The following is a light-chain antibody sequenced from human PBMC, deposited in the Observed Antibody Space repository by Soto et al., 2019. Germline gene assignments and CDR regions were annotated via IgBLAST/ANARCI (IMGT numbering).Light chain of an antibody. CDR1: SSDVGAYDF. J-gene: IGLJ1*01. CDR2: EVS. CDR3: SSYTSSSTPV. V-gene: IGLV2-14*03. Sequence: SVLTQPASVSGSPGQSITISCTGTSSDVGAYDFVSWYQQHPDKAPKLMIYEVSNRPSGVSNRFSGSKSVNTATLTISGLQAEDEADYYCSSYTSSSTPVFGTGTKVTV.